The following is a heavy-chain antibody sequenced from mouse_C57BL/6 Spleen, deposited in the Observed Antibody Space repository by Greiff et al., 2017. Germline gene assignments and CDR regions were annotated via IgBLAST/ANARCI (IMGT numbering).Heavy chain of an antibody. J-gene: IGHJ2*01. D-gene: IGHD1-1*01. V-gene: IGHV1-82*01. CDR3: ARSVITTVADYFDY. CDR2: IYPGDGDT. Sequence: QVQLQQSGPELVKPGASVKISCKASGYAFSSSWMNWVKQRPGKGLEWIGRIYPGDGDTNYNGKFKGKDTLTADKSSSTAYMQLSSLTSEDSAVYFCARSVITTVADYFDYWGQGTTLTVSS. CDR1: GYAFSSSW.